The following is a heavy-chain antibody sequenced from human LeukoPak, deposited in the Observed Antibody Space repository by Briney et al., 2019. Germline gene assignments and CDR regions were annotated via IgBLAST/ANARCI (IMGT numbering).Heavy chain of an antibody. D-gene: IGHD1-1*01. V-gene: IGHV3-23*01. CDR2: ISGSGGST. CDR1: GFTLSTYA. Sequence: GGSLRLSCAASGFTLSTYAMSWVRQAPGKGLEWVSAISGSGGSTYYADSVRGRFTISRDNSKNTLYLQMNSLRAEDTAVYYCARTTTFAPHFDYWGQGTLVTVSS. CDR3: ARTTTFAPHFDY. J-gene: IGHJ4*02.